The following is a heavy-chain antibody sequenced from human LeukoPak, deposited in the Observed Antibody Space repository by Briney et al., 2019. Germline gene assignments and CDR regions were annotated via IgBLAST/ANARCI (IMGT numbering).Heavy chain of an antibody. V-gene: IGHV4-39*01. CDR3: ARRGGLKDY. CDR1: GGSLSSSSYY. J-gene: IGHJ4*02. Sequence: SETLSLTCTVSGGSLSSSSYYWGWIRQPPGKGLEWIGSIYYSGSTYYNPSLKSRVTISVDTSKNQFSLKLSSVTAADTAVYYCARRGGLKDYWGQGTLVTVSS. CDR2: IYYSGST. D-gene: IGHD3-16*01.